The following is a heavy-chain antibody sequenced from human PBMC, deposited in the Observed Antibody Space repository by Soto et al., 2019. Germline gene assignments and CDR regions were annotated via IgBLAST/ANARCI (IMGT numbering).Heavy chain of an antibody. CDR1: GGSISSYY. CDR3: ARVPPPTDYDILTGYYLP. J-gene: IGHJ5*02. V-gene: IGHV4-59*01. Sequence: SETLSLTCTVSGGSISSYYWSWIRQPPGKGLEWIGYIYYSGSTNYNPSLKSRVTISVDTSKNQFSLKLSSVTAADTAVYYCARVPPPTDYDILTGYYLPWGQGTLVTVSS. D-gene: IGHD3-9*01. CDR2: IYYSGST.